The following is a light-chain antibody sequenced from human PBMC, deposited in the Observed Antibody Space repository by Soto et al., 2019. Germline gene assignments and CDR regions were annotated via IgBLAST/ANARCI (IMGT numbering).Light chain of an antibody. J-gene: IGKJ1*01. Sequence: EIVLTQSPGTLSLSPGERATLSCRASQSVRSGFLAWYQQKPGQAPRLLIYGASSRATGIPDRFSGSGSGTDFTLTISRLEPEDFAEYYCQQYDSSPWTFGQGTKVDIK. CDR1: QSVRSGF. CDR3: QQYDSSPWT. V-gene: IGKV3-20*01. CDR2: GAS.